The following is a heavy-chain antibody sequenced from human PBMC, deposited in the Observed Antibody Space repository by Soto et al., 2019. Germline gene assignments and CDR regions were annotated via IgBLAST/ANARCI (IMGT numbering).Heavy chain of an antibody. J-gene: IGHJ4*02. V-gene: IGHV5-10-1*01. CDR1: GYSFAGYW. Sequence: PGESLKISCKGSGYSFAGYWITWVRQKPGKGLEWMGRIDPSDSQTYYSPSFRGHVTISATKSISTAYLQWSSLKASDTAMYYCARQSRDGYNLVYYFDYWGQGTLVTVSS. CDR2: IDPSDSQT. CDR3: ARQSRDGYNLVYYFDY. D-gene: IGHD5-12*01.